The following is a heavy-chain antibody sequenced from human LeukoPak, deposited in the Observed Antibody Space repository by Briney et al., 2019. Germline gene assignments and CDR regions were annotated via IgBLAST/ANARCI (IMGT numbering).Heavy chain of an antibody. Sequence: GGFLGLSCAASGFSFSSYAMSWVRPAPGEGLGWGSVITGSGGDTFCADSVKGRFTISRDKSKSSLSLQMNTLRAEDTAVYYCAREGLSGGYSGGWSDYWGQGTLVTVSS. J-gene: IGHJ4*02. CDR2: ITGSGGDT. CDR3: AREGLSGGYSGGWSDY. V-gene: IGHV3-23*01. CDR1: GFSFSSYA. D-gene: IGHD6-19*01.